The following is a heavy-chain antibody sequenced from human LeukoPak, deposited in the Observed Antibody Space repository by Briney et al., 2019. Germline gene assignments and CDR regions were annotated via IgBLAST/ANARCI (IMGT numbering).Heavy chain of an antibody. CDR1: GFTFSSFS. D-gene: IGHD3-3*01. Sequence: PGGSLRLSCAASGFTFSSFSINWVRQAPGKGLEWVSSISSSSSYIYYADSVKGRSTISRDNAKNSLYLQMNSLRAEDTAVYYCARDRTTWGYDFWSGYYRGYFDYWGQGTLVTVSS. CDR2: ISSSSSYI. V-gene: IGHV3-21*01. J-gene: IGHJ4*02. CDR3: ARDRTTWGYDFWSGYYRGYFDY.